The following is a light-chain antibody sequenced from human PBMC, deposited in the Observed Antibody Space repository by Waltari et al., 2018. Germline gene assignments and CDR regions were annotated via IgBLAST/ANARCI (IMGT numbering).Light chain of an antibody. V-gene: IGLV2-23*01. CDR2: EGS. CDR3: CSYAGSIVV. CDR1: SSDVGSYNL. Sequence: QSALTQPASVSGSPGQSITISCPGTSSDVGSYNLVSWYQQHPGKAPKLMIYEGSKRPSGVSNRFSGSKSGNTASLTISGLQAEDEADYYCCSYAGSIVVFGGGTKLTVL. J-gene: IGLJ2*01.